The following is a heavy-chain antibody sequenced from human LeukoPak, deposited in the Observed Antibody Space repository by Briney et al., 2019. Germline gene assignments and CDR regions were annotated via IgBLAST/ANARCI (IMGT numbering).Heavy chain of an antibody. Sequence: GGSLRLSCAASGFTFSDYFMNWIRQAPGKGLEWVSYTSSSGSTIYYADSVKGRFTMSRDNSKNSLFLQMNSLRAEDTAVYYCARDFADYYYMDVWGKGTTVTVSS. CDR3: ARDFADYYYMDV. CDR1: GFTFSDYF. V-gene: IGHV3-11*01. J-gene: IGHJ6*03. CDR2: TSSSGSTI.